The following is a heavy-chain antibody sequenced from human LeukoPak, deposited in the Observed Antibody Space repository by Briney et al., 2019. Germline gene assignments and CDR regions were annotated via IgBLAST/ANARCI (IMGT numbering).Heavy chain of an antibody. Sequence: SSETLSLTCTVSGGSISSYYWSWIRQPPGKGLEWIGYIYYSGSTKYNPSLKSRVSISVDPSKNQVSLKLTSVTAADTAVYYCARVNYYGSGGYYWWFDPWGQGTLVTVSS. CDR2: IYYSGST. CDR3: ARVNYYGSGGYYWWFDP. D-gene: IGHD3-22*01. J-gene: IGHJ5*02. CDR1: GGSISSYY. V-gene: IGHV4-59*12.